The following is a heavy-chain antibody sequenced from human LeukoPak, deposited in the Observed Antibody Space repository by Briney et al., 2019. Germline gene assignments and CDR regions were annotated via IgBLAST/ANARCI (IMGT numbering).Heavy chain of an antibody. J-gene: IGHJ3*02. D-gene: IGHD2-21*02. CDR3: ARDTALWTFDI. CDR1: GDSISSGSYY. CDR2: IYTSGSTINNPSLKNT. V-gene: IGHV4-61*02. Sequence: SETLSLTCTVSGDSISSGSYYWTWIRQPAGKGLEWIGRIYTSGSTINNPSLKNTNYNPSLKSRLTMSVDRSKNQFSLKMTSVTAADTAMYYCARDTALWTFDIWGQGTMVTVSS.